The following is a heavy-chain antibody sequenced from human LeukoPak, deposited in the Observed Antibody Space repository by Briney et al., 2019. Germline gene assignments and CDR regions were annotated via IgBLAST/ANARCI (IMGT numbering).Heavy chain of an antibody. Sequence: PGGSLRLSCAASGFTFSSYWMSWVRQAPGKGLEGVDNIKEDGSEKNYVDSVKGRFTISRENAKNSLYLQMNSLRAEDTAVYYCARDRGYSTFDYWGQGTLVTVSS. CDR2: IKEDGSEK. D-gene: IGHD4-23*01. CDR3: ARDRGYSTFDY. CDR1: GFTFSSYW. V-gene: IGHV3-7*01. J-gene: IGHJ4*02.